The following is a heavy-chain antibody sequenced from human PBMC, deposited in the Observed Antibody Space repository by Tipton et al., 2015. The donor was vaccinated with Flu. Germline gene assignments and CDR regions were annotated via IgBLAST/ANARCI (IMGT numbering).Heavy chain of an antibody. D-gene: IGHD3-22*01. V-gene: IGHV4-61*02. CDR2: IYINGGT. CDR3: ARDPLDVSSGYYYDYYYGMDV. CDR1: GDSISSSDYL. Sequence: TLSLTCTVSGDSISSSDYLWNWIRQPAGKGLEWIGRIYINGGTKYNPSLEGRVTISLDTSKNQFSLHLSSVTAADTAVYYCARDPLDVSSGYYYDYYYGMDVWGQGTAVTVSS. J-gene: IGHJ6*02.